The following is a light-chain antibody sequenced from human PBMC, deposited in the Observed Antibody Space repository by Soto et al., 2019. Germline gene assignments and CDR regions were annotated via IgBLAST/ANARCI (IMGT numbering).Light chain of an antibody. J-gene: IGLJ1*01. CDR3: SSHAGSKRV. CDR2: EVN. CDR1: SSDVGGYNY. V-gene: IGLV2-8*02. Sequence: HSALTQPLSASRSADQSVTIFYTGTSSDVGGYNYVSWYQQHPGKAPKLMIYEVNKRPSGVPDRFSGSKSGNTASLTVSGLQAEDEGDYYCSSHAGSKRVFGTGTKVTVL.